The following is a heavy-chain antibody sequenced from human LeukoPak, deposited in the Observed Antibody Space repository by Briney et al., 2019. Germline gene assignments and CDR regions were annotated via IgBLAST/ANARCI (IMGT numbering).Heavy chain of an antibody. J-gene: IGHJ4*02. CDR2: IYYSGST. V-gene: IGHV4-59*12. D-gene: IGHD2-15*01. Sequence: LETLSLTCTVSGGSISSYYWSWIRQPPGKGLEWIGYIYYSGSTHYNPSLKSRVTMSVDTSKNQFSLKLSSVTAADTAVYYCAREDCSGGSCGSIETTEFDYWGQGTLVTVSS. CDR1: GGSISSYY. CDR3: AREDCSGGSCGSIETTEFDY.